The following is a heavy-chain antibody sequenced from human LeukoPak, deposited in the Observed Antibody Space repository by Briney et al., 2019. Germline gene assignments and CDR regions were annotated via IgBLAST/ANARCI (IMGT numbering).Heavy chain of an antibody. J-gene: IGHJ4*02. CDR1: GESFSGHY. CDR2: INHSGST. V-gene: IGHV4-34*01. D-gene: IGHD3-10*01. CDR3: ARARGGMTIDY. Sequence: SETLSLTCAVYGESFSGHYWSWIRQTPGKGLEWIGEINHSGSTSYNPSLKSRFIISVGTSKNQFSLKMRSVTAADTAVYYCARARGGMTIDYWGQGTLVTVSS.